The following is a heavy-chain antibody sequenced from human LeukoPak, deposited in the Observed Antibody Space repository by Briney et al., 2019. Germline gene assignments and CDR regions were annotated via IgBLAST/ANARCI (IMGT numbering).Heavy chain of an antibody. CDR2: IYYSGST. D-gene: IGHD3-3*01. V-gene: IGHV4-39*07. CDR3: ARDKGPLAEWPPTLSNWFDP. J-gene: IGHJ5*02. CDR1: GDSISSTNYY. Sequence: SETLSLTCTVSGDSISSTNYYWGWIRQPPGKGLEWIGSIYYSGSTYYNPSLKSRVTISVDTSKNQFSLKLSSVTAADTAVYYCARDKGPLAEWPPTLSNWFDPWGQGTLVTVSS.